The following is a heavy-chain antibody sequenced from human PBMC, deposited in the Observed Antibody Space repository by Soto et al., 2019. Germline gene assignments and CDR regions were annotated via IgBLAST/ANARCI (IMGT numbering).Heavy chain of an antibody. CDR3: AREQGEYSGYGDFDY. V-gene: IGHV3-74*01. J-gene: IGHJ4*02. D-gene: IGHD5-12*01. CDR1: GFTFSSYW. Sequence: EVQLVESGGGLVQPGGSLRLSCAASGFTFSSYWMHWVRQAPGKGLVWVSRINSDGSSTSYADSVKGRFTISRDNAKNTLYLKMNRLRAEDTAVYYCAREQGEYSGYGDFDYWGQGTLVTVSS. CDR2: INSDGSST.